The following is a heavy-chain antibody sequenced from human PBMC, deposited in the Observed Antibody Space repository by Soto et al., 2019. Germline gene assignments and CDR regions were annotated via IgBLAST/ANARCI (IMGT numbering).Heavy chain of an antibody. CDR1: GFTFSTYT. D-gene: IGHD2-2*01. CDR2: VGGSGDGT. Sequence: GGSLRLSCAASGFTFSTYTMTWVRQAPGKGLEWVSSVGGSGDGTYYADSVKGRFTISRDNSKNTLYLQMNSLRAEDTAIYYCAKARPVTLVRIPLAQWGQGTLVTVSS. J-gene: IGHJ4*02. CDR3: AKARPVTLVRIPLAQ. V-gene: IGHV3-23*01.